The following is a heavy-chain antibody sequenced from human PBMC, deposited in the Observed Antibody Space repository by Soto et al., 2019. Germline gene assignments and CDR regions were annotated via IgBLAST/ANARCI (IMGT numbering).Heavy chain of an antibody. CDR3: ARDLEIIAARRAFDY. V-gene: IGHV1-18*04. J-gene: IGHJ4*02. CDR1: GYTFTSYG. Sequence: ASVKVSCKASGYTFTSYGISWVRQAPGQGLEWMGWISAYNGNTNYAQKLQGRVTMTTDTSTSTAYMELRSLRSDDAAVYYCARDLEIIAARRAFDYWGQGTLVTVSS. CDR2: ISAYNGNT. D-gene: IGHD6-6*01.